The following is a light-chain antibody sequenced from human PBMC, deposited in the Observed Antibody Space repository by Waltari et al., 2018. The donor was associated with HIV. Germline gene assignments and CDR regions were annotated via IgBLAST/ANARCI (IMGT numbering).Light chain of an antibody. J-gene: IGLJ2*01. CDR1: SSDVGGYNY. CDR2: EVT. CDR3: SSYAGSNNLL. V-gene: IGLV2-8*01. Sequence: TGNSSDVGGYNYVSWYQQHPGKAPKLMIYEVTKRPSGVPDRFSGSKSGNTASLTVSGLQAEDEADYYCSSYAGSNNLLFGGGTKLTVL.